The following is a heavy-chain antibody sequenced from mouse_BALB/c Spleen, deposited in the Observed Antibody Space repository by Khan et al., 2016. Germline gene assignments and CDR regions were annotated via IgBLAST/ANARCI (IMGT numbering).Heavy chain of an antibody. V-gene: IGHV4-1*02. CDR1: GFDFSRYW. Sequence: EVKLVESGGGLVQPGGSLKLSCAASGFDFSRYWMSWVRQAPGKGLEWIGEINPDSSTINYTPSLKDKFIISRDNANNTLYLQMSKVRSEDTALYYCARLHYYCGFAYWGQGTLVTVSS. J-gene: IGHJ3*01. CDR2: INPDSSTI. D-gene: IGHD1-2*01. CDR3: ARLHYYCGFAY.